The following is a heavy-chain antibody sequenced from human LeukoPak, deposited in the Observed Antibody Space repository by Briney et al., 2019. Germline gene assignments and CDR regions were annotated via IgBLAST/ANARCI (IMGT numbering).Heavy chain of an antibody. CDR1: GFRFGRDW. D-gene: IGHD2-2*01. Sequence: QPGGSLRLTCVASGFRFGRDWISWVRPAPGKGLEWVACVKQDGTEKNYVVSVWGRFTVSVDNGKNSLYLQMNRLRAEETAKYYCATLDSTKSVLWGRGTAVIVSS. J-gene: IGHJ1*01. CDR2: VKQDGTEK. V-gene: IGHV3-7*01. CDR3: ATLDSTKSVL.